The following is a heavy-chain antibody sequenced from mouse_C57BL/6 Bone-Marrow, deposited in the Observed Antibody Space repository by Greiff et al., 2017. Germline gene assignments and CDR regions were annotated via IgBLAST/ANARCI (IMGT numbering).Heavy chain of an antibody. Sequence: EVQLVESGGGLVQPKGSLKLSCAASGFSFTTYAMNWVRQAPGKGLEWVARIRSKSNNYATYYADSVKDRFTISRDDSESVHYLQRNNLKTEDTAMYYCVRREGLRRFAYWGQGTLVTVSA. CDR3: VRREGLRRFAY. CDR1: GFSFTTYA. V-gene: IGHV10-1*01. D-gene: IGHD2-4*01. CDR2: IRSKSNNYAT. J-gene: IGHJ3*01.